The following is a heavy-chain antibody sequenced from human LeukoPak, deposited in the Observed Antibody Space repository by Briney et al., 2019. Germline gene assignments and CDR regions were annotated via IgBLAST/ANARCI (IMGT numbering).Heavy chain of an antibody. J-gene: IGHJ3*02. CDR2: IYPDDSDT. D-gene: IGHD6-13*01. Sequence: PGESLKISCKASGYSFNNYWIAWVRQMPGKGLEWMGIIYPDDSDTKYSPSLHGQVTISVDKSTTTAYLQWSSLKASDTGIYYCARGRRNSWSGASFDIWGHGTVVTVSS. CDR1: GYSFNNYW. CDR3: ARGRRNSWSGASFDI. V-gene: IGHV5-51*01.